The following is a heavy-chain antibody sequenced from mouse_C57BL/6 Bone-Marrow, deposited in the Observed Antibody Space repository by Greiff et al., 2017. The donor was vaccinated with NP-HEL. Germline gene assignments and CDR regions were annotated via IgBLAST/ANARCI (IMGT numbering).Heavy chain of an antibody. V-gene: IGHV2-2*01. J-gene: IGHJ1*03. D-gene: IGHD1-1*01. Sequence: QVQLQQSGPGLVQPSQSLSITCTVSGFSLTSYGVHWVRQSPGKGLEWLGVIWSGGSTDYNAAFISRLSISKDNSKSQVFFKMNSLQADDTAIYYCARNEEYYYGSSYWYFDVWGTGTTVTVSS. CDR2: IWSGGST. CDR1: GFSLTSYG. CDR3: ARNEEYYYGSSYWYFDV.